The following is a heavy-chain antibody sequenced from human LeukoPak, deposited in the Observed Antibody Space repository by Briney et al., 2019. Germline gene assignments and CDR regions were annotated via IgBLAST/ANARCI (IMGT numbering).Heavy chain of an antibody. CDR3: AREQWLRDAFDI. CDR2: IYSGGST. CDR1: GFTVSSNY. J-gene: IGHJ3*02. D-gene: IGHD6-19*01. V-gene: IGHV3-53*01. Sequence: GGSLRLSCAASGFTVSSNYMSWVRQAPGKGLEWVSVIYSGGSTYYADSVKGRFTISRDNSKNTLYLQMNSLRAEDTAVYYCAREQWLRDAFDIWGQGTMVTVSS.